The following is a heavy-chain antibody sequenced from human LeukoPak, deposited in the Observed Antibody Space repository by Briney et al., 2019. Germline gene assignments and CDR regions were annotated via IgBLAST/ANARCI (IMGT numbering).Heavy chain of an antibody. CDR3: ARDYRSTFDY. CDR1: GFTFSDYY. CDR2: ISSSGTTI. D-gene: IGHD1-26*01. J-gene: IGHJ4*02. Sequence: GGSLRLSCAASGFTFSDYYMSWIRQAPGKGLAWVSYISSSGTTISYTDSVKGRFTISRDNAKNSLYLQMNSLRAEDTAVYYCARDYRSTFDYWGQGTLVTVSS. V-gene: IGHV3-11*01.